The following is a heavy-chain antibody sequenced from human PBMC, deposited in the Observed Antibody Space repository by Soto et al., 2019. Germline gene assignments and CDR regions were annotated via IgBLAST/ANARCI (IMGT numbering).Heavy chain of an antibody. V-gene: IGHV5-10-1*01. J-gene: IGHJ4*02. Sequence: GESLKISCKGSGYSFTSYWIGWVRQMPGKGLEWMGRIDPSDAYTNYSPSFQGHVTISVDKSISTAYLQWSSLKASDTAIYFCARRLLAATQQFDYWGQGTLVTVSS. CDR2: IDPSDAYT. D-gene: IGHD3-3*01. CDR1: GYSFTSYW. CDR3: ARRLLAATQQFDY.